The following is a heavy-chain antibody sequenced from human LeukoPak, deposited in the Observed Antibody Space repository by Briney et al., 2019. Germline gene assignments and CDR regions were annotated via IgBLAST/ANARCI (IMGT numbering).Heavy chain of an antibody. D-gene: IGHD3-10*01. J-gene: IGHJ4*02. CDR2: INAGNGNT. CDR1: GYTFTSYA. CDR3: AREWPQYYYGSGSVDY. V-gene: IGHV1-3*01. Sequence: ASVNVSCKASGYTFTSYAMHWVRQATGQRLEWMGWINAGNGNTKYSQKFQGRVTITRDTSASTAYMELSSLISEDTSVYYCAREWPQYYYGSGSVDYWGQGTLVTVSS.